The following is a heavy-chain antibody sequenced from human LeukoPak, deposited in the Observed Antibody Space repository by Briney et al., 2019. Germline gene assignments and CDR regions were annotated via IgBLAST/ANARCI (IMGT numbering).Heavy chain of an antibody. CDR3: ARAPWNYYGSGSSPGWFDP. V-gene: IGHV3-48*04. J-gene: IGHJ5*02. CDR2: TSSSSSTI. CDR1: GFTFSGYD. D-gene: IGHD3-10*01. Sequence: GGSLRLSCAASGFTFSGYDMSWVRKAPGKGLEWVSYTSSSSSTIYYADSVKSRFTISRDNAKNSLYLQMNSLRSEDTAVYYCARAPWNYYGSGSSPGWFDPWGQGTLVTVSS.